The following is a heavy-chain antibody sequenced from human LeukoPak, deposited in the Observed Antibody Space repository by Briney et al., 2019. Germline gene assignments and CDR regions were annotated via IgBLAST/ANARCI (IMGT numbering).Heavy chain of an antibody. V-gene: IGHV4-59*01. D-gene: IGHD5-12*01. CDR1: GGSISSYY. CDR2: IYYSGST. Sequence: SETLSLTCTVSGGSISSYYWTWIRQPPGKGLEWIGFIYYSGSTNCSPSLKSRVTISVDTSKSQFSLKLSSVTAADTAVYYCARGVFSRIVATIIPPYYYYYMDVWGKGTTVTVSS. CDR3: ARGVFSRIVATIIPPYYYYYMDV. J-gene: IGHJ6*03.